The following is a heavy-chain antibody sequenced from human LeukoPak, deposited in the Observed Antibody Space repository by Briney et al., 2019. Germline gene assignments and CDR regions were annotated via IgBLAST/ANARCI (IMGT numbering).Heavy chain of an antibody. J-gene: IGHJ6*04. CDR1: GFTFSTYV. Sequence: PGGSLRLSCAASGFTFSTYVMNWVRQAPGKGLEWISCITGNSATIYYADSVRGRFTISRGNAKNSVYLEMNSLREEDTAVYYCARRAIWGKGSTVIVSS. V-gene: IGHV3-48*02. CDR2: ITGNSATI. CDR3: ARRAI.